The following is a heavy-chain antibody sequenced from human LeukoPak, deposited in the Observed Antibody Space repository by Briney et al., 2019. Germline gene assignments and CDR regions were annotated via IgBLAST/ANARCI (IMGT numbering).Heavy chain of an antibody. J-gene: IGHJ6*03. CDR1: GFLFSSYW. V-gene: IGHV3-7*01. CDR2: IKQDGSEK. CDR3: ARDNRNYYYYIDV. D-gene: IGHD2/OR15-2a*01. Sequence: QTGGSLRLSCAVSGFLFSSYWMTWVRQAPGKGLEWVANIKQDGSEKYYVDSVKGRFTISRDNAKNSLYLQMNSLRAEDTAVFYCARDNRNYYYYIDVSGKGTTVTVSS.